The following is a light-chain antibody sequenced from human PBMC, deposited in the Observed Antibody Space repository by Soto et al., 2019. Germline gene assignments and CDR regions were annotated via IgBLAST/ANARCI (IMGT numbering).Light chain of an antibody. Sequence: EIVLTQSPATLSLSPGERSTLSFMASQSVSSYLAWYQQKPGQAPRLLIYDASNRATGIPARFSGSGSGTDFTLTISSLEPEDFAVYYCQQRSNWPSITFGQGTKVDIK. CDR2: DAS. CDR3: QQRSNWPSIT. V-gene: IGKV3-11*01. CDR1: QSVSSY. J-gene: IGKJ1*01.